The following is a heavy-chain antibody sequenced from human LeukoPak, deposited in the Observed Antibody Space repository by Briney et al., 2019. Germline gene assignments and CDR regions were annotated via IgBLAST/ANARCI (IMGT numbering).Heavy chain of an antibody. V-gene: IGHV4-38-2*01. D-gene: IGHD3-22*01. CDR3: ARASQYYYDSSGYYLDY. Sequence: HPGGSLRLSCAASGFTFSSYSMNWVRQAPGKGLEWIGSIYHSGSTYYNPSLKSRVTISVDTSKNQFSLKLSSVTAADTAVYYCARASQYYYDSSGYYLDYWGQGTLVTVSS. CDR2: IYHSGST. CDR1: GFTFSSYS. J-gene: IGHJ4*02.